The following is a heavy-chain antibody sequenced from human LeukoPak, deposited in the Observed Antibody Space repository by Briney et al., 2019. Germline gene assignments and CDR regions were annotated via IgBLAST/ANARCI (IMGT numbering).Heavy chain of an antibody. J-gene: IGHJ4*02. V-gene: IGHV1-3*03. Sequence: ASVKVSCKASGYSFTSFGMNWVRQAPGQRLEWMGWINAGNGNTKYSQEFQGRVTITRDTSASTAYMELSSLRSEDMAVYYCARAQYSGYDLNYWGQGTLVTVSS. CDR1: GYSFTSFG. D-gene: IGHD5-12*01. CDR3: ARAQYSGYDLNY. CDR2: INAGNGNT.